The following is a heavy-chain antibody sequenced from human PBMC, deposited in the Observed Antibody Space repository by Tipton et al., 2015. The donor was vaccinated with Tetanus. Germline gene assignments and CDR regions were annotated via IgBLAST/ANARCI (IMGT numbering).Heavy chain of an antibody. Sequence: LRLSCAASGFTFTRYAMHWVRQPPGKGLEWIGYVFRSGSADYNPSLKSRVNISLDRSENQISLMLSSVTAADTAVYYCARGSGWADFWGQGTQVTVSS. CDR2: VFRSGSA. V-gene: IGHV4-30-2*01. J-gene: IGHJ4*02. CDR3: ARGSGWADF. CDR1: GFTFTRYAM. D-gene: IGHD6-19*01.